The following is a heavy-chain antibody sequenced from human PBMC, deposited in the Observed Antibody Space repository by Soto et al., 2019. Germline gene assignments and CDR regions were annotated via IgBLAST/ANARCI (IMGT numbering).Heavy chain of an antibody. CDR2: INSDGRST. V-gene: IGHV3-74*01. Sequence: EVQLVESGGGLVQPGGSLRLSCAGSGLTLSRYWMHWVRQGPGKGLVWVSRINSDGRSTTYADSVKGRFTISRDNAKNTVDLQMNSLRAEDTAVYYCLAGETNYFDFWGQGTLVTVSS. D-gene: IGHD3-10*01. CDR1: GLTLSRYW. CDR3: LAGETNYFDF. J-gene: IGHJ4*02.